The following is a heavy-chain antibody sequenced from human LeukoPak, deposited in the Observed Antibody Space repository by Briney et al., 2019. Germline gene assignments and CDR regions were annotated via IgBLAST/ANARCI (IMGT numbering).Heavy chain of an antibody. D-gene: IGHD6-19*01. V-gene: IGHV1-58*01. CDR2: IVVGSGNT. Sequence: SVKVSCKASGFTFTSSAVQWVRQARGQRLEWIGWIVVGSGNTNYAQKFQERVTITRDMSTSTAYMELSSLRSEDTAVYYCAADHREEGYSSGWYPYNWFEPWGQGTLVTVSS. CDR3: AADHREEGYSSGWYPYNWFEP. J-gene: IGHJ5*02. CDR1: GFTFTSSA.